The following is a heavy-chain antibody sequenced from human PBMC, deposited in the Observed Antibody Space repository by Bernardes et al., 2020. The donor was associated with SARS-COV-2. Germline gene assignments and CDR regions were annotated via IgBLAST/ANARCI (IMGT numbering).Heavy chain of an antibody. J-gene: IGHJ3*02. CDR3: ARGARISMIVVVMPQAAFDI. Sequence: LSLTCAVYGGSFSGYYWSWIRQTPGKGLEWIGEMNHSGSTNYNPSLKSRVTISKDTSKNQLSLKLSSVTAADTAVYYCARGARISMIVVVMPQAAFDIWGQGTMVTVSS. CDR2: MNHSGST. D-gene: IGHD3-22*01. V-gene: IGHV4-34*01. CDR1: GGSFSGYY.